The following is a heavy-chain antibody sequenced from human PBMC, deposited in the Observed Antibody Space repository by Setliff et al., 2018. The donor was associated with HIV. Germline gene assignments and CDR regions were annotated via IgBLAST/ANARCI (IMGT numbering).Heavy chain of an antibody. J-gene: IGHJ4*02. D-gene: IGHD3-3*01. Sequence: PSETLSLTCAVSGGSTNNYYLTWIRQPPGQGLEWIGSVSNGGDTNYNPSLKSQVSLSLDTSKTQFSLKLTSVTAADTAVYYCARATYTTLCGVLMGGGLQYWGPGTLVTVSS. V-gene: IGHV4-59*01. CDR2: VSNGGDT. CDR3: ARATYTTLCGVLMGGGLQY. CDR1: GGSTNNYY.